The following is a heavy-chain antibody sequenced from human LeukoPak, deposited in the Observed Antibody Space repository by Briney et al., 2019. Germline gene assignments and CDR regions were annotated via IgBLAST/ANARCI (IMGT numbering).Heavy chain of an antibody. CDR3: AKNPYSSTSCLNRYFDL. V-gene: IGHV4-34*01. J-gene: IGHJ2*01. Sequence: SETLSLTCAVYGGSFSGYYWSWIRQPPGKGLEWIGEINHSGSTNYNPSLKSRVTISVDTSKNQFSLKLSSVTAADTAVYYCAKNPYSSTSCLNRYFDLWGRGTLVTVSS. CDR2: INHSGST. CDR1: GGSFSGYY. D-gene: IGHD2-2*01.